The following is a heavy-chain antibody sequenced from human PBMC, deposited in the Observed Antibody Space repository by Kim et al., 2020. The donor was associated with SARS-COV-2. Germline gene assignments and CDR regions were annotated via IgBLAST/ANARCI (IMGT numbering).Heavy chain of an antibody. Sequence: SVKVSCKASGGTFSSYAISWVRQAPGQGLEWMGGIIPIFGTANYAQKFQGRVTITADESTSTAYMELSSLRSEDTAVYYCARDRAYSGSNGVPVGEFDYWGQGTLVTVSS. CDR1: GGTFSSYA. V-gene: IGHV1-69*13. J-gene: IGHJ4*02. CDR3: ARDRAYSGSNGVPVGEFDY. CDR2: IIPIFGTA. D-gene: IGHD1-26*01.